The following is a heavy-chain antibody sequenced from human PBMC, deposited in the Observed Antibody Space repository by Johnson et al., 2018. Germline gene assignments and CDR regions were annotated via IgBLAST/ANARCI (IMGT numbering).Heavy chain of an antibody. D-gene: IGHD1-1*01. J-gene: IGHJ6*03. CDR2: ITSSGDAT. V-gene: IGHV3-23*04. CDR1: GFSFSSHA. Sequence: VQLVQSGGGLVQPGGSLRLSCAASGFSFSSHAMTWVRQAPEKGLEWVSTITSSGDATFYADSVKGRFTISRDNSKNTLSLQMHSLRAEDTALYSCAKDGHNIHWYYYMDVWGKGTTVTVSS. CDR3: AKDGHNIHWYYYMDV.